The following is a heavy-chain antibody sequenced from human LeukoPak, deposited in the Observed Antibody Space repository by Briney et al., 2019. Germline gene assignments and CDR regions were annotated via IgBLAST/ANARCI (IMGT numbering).Heavy chain of an antibody. V-gene: IGHV4-59*01. CDR3: ARAGQGYCTSAGCFLSLDY. CDR2: IYYSGNT. CDR1: SGSITNYY. D-gene: IGHD2-2*01. Sequence: SETLSLTCTVSSGSITNYYWSWIRQPPGKELEWIGYIYYSGNTNYDPSLQSRVTISVDTSKNQFSLSLSSVTAADTAVYYCARAGQGYCTSAGCFLSLDYWGQGTLVTVSS. J-gene: IGHJ4*02.